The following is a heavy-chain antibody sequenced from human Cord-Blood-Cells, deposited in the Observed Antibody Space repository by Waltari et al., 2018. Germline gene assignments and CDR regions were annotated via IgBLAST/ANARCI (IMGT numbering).Heavy chain of an antibody. CDR3: ARHSRPGYNWNYWYFDL. CDR2: FYYSGST. V-gene: IGHV4-39*01. Sequence: QLQLQESGPGLVKPSETLSLTCTVSGGSISSSSYYWGWIRQPPGKGLEWIGSFYYSGSTYYNPSLKSRVTISVDTSKNQFSLKLSSVTAADTAVYYCARHSRPGYNWNYWYFDLWGRGTLVTVSS. J-gene: IGHJ2*01. D-gene: IGHD1-20*01. CDR1: GGSISSSSYY.